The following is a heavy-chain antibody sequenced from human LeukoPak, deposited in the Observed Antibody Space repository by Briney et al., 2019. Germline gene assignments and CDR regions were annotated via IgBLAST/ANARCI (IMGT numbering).Heavy chain of an antibody. V-gene: IGHV1-18*01. J-gene: IGHJ4*02. CDR3: ARGRSDQPLLLWD. D-gene: IGHD2-15*01. CDR2: ISAYNGNT. Sequence: ASVKVSCKASGYTFTIYGISWVRQAPGQGLEWMGWISAYNGNTNYAQKFQGRVTITRNTSISTAYMELSSLRSEDTAVYYCARGRSDQPLLLWDWGQGTLVTVSS. CDR1: GYTFTIYG.